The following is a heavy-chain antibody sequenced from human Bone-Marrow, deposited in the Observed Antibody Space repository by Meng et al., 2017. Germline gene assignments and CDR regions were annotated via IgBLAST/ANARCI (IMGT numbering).Heavy chain of an antibody. J-gene: IGHJ3*02. CDR1: GFTFSSYG. CDR3: ANWMGIPNAFDI. D-gene: IGHD6-13*01. V-gene: IGHV3-33*03. CDR2: IWYEGSNK. Sequence: GESLKTFCAASGFTFSSYGMHWVRQAPGKGLEGVAVIWYEGSNKYYADSVKGRFTISRDNAKNSLYLQMNSLRTEDTAVYYCANWMGIPNAFDIWGQGTMVTVSS.